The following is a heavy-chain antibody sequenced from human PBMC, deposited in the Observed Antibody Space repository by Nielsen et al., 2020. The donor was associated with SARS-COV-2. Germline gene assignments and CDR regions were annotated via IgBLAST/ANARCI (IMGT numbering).Heavy chain of an antibody. CDR3: ASRRRDDFWSGYYRSNTGYFQH. J-gene: IGHJ1*01. Sequence: GESLKISCKGSGYSFTSYWIGWVRQMPGKGLEWMGIIYPGDSDTRYSPSFQGQVTISADKSISTAYLQWSSLKASDTAMYYCASRRRDDFWSGYYRSNTGYFQHWGQGTLVTVSS. CDR2: IYPGDSDT. CDR1: GYSFTSYW. D-gene: IGHD3-3*01. V-gene: IGHV5-51*01.